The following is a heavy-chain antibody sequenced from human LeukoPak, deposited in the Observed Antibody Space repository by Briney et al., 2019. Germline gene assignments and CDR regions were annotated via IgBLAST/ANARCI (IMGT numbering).Heavy chain of an antibody. J-gene: IGHJ4*02. CDR3: ARGFSSSFGGY. CDR1: GFTFSSYS. V-gene: IGHV3-48*01. Sequence: GGSLRLSCAASGFTFSSYSMNWVRQAPGKGLEWVSYISSSSSTIYYADSVKGRFTISRDNAKNSLYLQMNSLRAEDTAVYYCARGFSSSFGGYWGQGTLVTVSS. CDR2: ISSSSSTI. D-gene: IGHD6-13*01.